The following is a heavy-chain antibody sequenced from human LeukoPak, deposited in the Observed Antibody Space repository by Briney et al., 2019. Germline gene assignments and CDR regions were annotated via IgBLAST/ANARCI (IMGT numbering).Heavy chain of an antibody. CDR3: ARGGNTFGLFDY. J-gene: IGHJ4*02. D-gene: IGHD5-18*01. Sequence: PGGSLRLSCAASAFSLSAYNMNWVRQAPGKGLEWVSVIYRGGGTYYADSVKGRFTISRDNSKNTLYLQMNSLGAEDTAIYYCARGGNTFGLFDYWGQGTLVTVSS. V-gene: IGHV3-53*01. CDR2: IYRGGGT. CDR1: AFSLSAYN.